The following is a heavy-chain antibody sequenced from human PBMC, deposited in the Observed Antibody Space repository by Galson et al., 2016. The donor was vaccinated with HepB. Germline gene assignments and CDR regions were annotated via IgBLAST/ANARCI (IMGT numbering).Heavy chain of an antibody. D-gene: IGHD3-10*01. CDR1: GGSISSGDYY. CDR2: FYHSGST. Sequence: TLSLTCTVSGGSISSGDYYWTWIRQHPGKGLEWIGYFYHSGSTYYNPSLKSRATMSVGPSENQFSLKLTSVTAADTAVYFCAGDRARRGWFHPWGPGTLVTVSS. CDR3: AGDRARRGWFHP. J-gene: IGHJ5*02. V-gene: IGHV4-31*03.